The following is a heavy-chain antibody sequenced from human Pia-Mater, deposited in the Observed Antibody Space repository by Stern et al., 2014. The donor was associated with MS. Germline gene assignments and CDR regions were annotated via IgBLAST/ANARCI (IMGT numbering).Heavy chain of an antibody. Sequence: VQLVESGPGLVKPSETLSLICTVSGGSISSYYWSWIRQPPGKGLEWIGYIYYSGRTNFNPSLKSRVTISLDTSNNLFSLKLSSVTAADTAVYYCARNWYFDLWGRGTRVTVSS. V-gene: IGHV4-59*01. J-gene: IGHJ2*01. CDR2: IYYSGRT. CDR3: ARNWYFDL. CDR1: GGSISSYY.